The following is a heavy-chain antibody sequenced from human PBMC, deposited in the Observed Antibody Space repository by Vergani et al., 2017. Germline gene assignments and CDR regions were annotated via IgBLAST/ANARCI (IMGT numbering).Heavy chain of an antibody. CDR2: IWYDGSNK. CDR3: ARQGLGYCSSTSCQGDYMDV. V-gene: IGHV3-33*01. J-gene: IGHJ6*03. D-gene: IGHD2-2*01. CDR1: GFTFSSYG. Sequence: QVQLVESGGGVVQPGRSLRLSCAASGFTFSSYGMHWVRQAPGKGLEWVAVIWYDGSNKYYADSVKGRFTIARDNSKNTLYLQMNSLRAEDTAVYYCARQGLGYCSSTSCQGDYMDVWGKGTTVTVSS.